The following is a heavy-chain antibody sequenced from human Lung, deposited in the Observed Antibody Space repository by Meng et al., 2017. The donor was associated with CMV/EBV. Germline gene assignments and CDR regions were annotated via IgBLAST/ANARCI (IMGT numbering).Heavy chain of an antibody. CDR3: AHRRRDGGMASRAQTHNWFDP. V-gene: IGHV2-5*01. J-gene: IGHJ5*02. Sequence: SGVGVGWIRLPPGKALEWRALIYWNDDKRYSLSLKSRLTITKDTAENPVVLTMPNMDPVDTATYYCAHRRRDGGMASRAQTHNWFDPWGQGTLVTVSS. CDR2: IYWNDDK. D-gene: IGHD4-23*01. CDR1: SGVG.